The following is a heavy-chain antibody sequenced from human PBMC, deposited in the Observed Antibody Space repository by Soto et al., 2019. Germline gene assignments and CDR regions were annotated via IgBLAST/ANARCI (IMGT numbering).Heavy chain of an antibody. CDR1: GGSISSGGYS. D-gene: IGHD5-18*01. CDR3: ARAVRGYSYGYFAY. J-gene: IGHJ4*02. Sequence: SETLSLTCTVSGGSISSGGYSWSWIRQPPGKGLEWIGYIYHSGSTYYNPSLKSRVTISVDRSKNQFSLKLSSVTAADTAVYYCARAVRGYSYGYFAYRTQGTLVTVSS. V-gene: IGHV4-30-2*01. CDR2: IYHSGST.